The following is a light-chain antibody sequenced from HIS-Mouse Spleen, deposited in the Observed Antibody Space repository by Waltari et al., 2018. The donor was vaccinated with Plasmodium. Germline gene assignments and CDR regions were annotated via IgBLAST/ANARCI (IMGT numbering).Light chain of an antibody. V-gene: IGKV3-15*01. CDR2: GAS. CDR3: QQYNNWPAWT. Sequence: EIVMTQSPATLSVSPGERATLSCRASQSVSSNLAWYQQKPGQAPRLLIYGASTRATGIPARFSGSGSGTEFTLIISSLQSEDFAVYYCQQYNNWPAWTFGQRTKVEIK. J-gene: IGKJ1*01. CDR1: QSVSSN.